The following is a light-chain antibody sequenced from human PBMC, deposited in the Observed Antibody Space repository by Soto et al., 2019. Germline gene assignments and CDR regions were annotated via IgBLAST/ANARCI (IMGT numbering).Light chain of an antibody. Sequence: DVQMTESPSSLSASDGHRVTITCRASQDISNYLSWYQYKPGKAPKLLIYDASNLNEGVPSRFSGSGSGTHFTFSISSLQPEDIATYYCQQYDILPRTFGQGTRVDVK. CDR1: QDISNY. J-gene: IGKJ1*01. CDR2: DAS. V-gene: IGKV1-33*01. CDR3: QQYDILPRT.